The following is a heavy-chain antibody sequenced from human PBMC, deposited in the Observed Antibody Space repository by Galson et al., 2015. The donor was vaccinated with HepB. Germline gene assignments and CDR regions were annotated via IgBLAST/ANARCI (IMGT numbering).Heavy chain of an antibody. Sequence: SLRLSCAASGFTFSGYAMHWVRQASGKGLEWVGRIRSKANSYATAYAASVKGRFTISSDDSKNTAYLQMNSLKTEDTAVYYCTRRSGAVASPDWFDPWGQGTLVTVSS. CDR2: IRSKANSYAT. CDR1: GFTFSGYA. D-gene: IGHD6-19*01. CDR3: TRRSGAVASPDWFDP. J-gene: IGHJ5*02. V-gene: IGHV3-73*01.